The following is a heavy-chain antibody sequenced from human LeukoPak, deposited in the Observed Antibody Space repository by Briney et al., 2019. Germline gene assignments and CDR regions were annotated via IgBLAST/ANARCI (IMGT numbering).Heavy chain of an antibody. Sequence: SETLSLTCAVYGGSFSGYYWSWIRQPPGKGLEWIGEINHSGSTNYNPSLKSRVTISVDTSKNQFSLKLSSVTAADTAVYYCARSYGDYGRAFDYWGQGTLVTVSS. D-gene: IGHD4-17*01. V-gene: IGHV4-34*01. CDR3: ARSYGDYGRAFDY. CDR2: INHSGST. CDR1: GGSFSGYY. J-gene: IGHJ4*02.